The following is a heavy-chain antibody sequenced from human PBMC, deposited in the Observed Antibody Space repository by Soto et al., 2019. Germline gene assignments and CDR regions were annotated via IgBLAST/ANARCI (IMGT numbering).Heavy chain of an antibody. J-gene: IGHJ6*02. Sequence: SETLSLTCAVSGGSFSGYYWSWIRQPPGKGLEWIGEINHSGSTNYNPSLKSRVTISVDTSKNQFSLKLSSVTAADTAVYYCARDIVVVPAATSHYYYYYGMDVWGQGTTVTV. V-gene: IGHV4-34*09. CDR2: INHSGST. CDR1: GGSFSGYY. CDR3: ARDIVVVPAATSHYYYYYGMDV. D-gene: IGHD2-2*01.